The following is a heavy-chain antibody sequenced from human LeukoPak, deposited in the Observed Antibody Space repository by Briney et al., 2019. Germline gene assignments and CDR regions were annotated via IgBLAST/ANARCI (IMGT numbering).Heavy chain of an antibody. Sequence: GGPLRLSCSASGFIFSSYSMHWVRQAPGKGLDYAAAINSNGGDTYYADSVKGRFTVSRDNSKNTLYRQMSSLRAEDTAIYYCVRVFGSGSGKYYADYWGQGTLVTVSS. D-gene: IGHD3-10*01. CDR2: INSNGGDT. CDR1: GFIFSSYS. J-gene: IGHJ4*02. CDR3: VRVFGSGSGKYYADY. V-gene: IGHV3-64D*06.